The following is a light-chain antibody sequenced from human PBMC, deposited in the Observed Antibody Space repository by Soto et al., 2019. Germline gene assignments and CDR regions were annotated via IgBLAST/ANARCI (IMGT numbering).Light chain of an antibody. Sequence: DVQMTQSPSSLSASVGDSLTLTCRASQTVTSYLNWYQQKPGKAPNLLIYTTSNLESGVPSRFSGSGSGTDFTLTINSLQPEDFATYFCQQSYSRPRTFGQGTKVDIK. CDR1: QTVTSY. CDR3: QQSYSRPRT. J-gene: IGKJ1*01. CDR2: TTS. V-gene: IGKV1-39*01.